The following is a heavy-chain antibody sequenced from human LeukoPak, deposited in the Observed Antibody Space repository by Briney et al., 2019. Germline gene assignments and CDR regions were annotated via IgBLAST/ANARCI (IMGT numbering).Heavy chain of an antibody. D-gene: IGHD5-18*01. Sequence: PSETLSLTCTVSGGSISSYYWSWIRQPPGKGLEWIGYIYYSGSTNYNPSLKSRVTISVDTSKNQFSLKLSSVTAADTAVYYCARGGDTAMGPDAFDIWGQGTMVTVSS. CDR1: GGSISSYY. CDR2: IYYSGST. CDR3: ARGGDTAMGPDAFDI. V-gene: IGHV4-59*01. J-gene: IGHJ3*02.